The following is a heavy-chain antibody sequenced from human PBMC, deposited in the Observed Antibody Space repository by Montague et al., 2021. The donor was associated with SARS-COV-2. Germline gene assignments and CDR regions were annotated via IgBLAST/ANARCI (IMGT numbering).Heavy chain of an antibody. CDR1: GGPISGSSDY. Sequence: SETLSLTCTVTGGPISGSSDYWGWIRQSPGKGLEWIGSVDYSGNTYYSPSLKSRLTISVDTSKNQFSLKLNSVTAADTALYYCARREYSSGWGDWGQGTLVTVSS. D-gene: IGHD5-12*01. CDR2: VDYSGNT. V-gene: IGHV4-39*01. J-gene: IGHJ4*02. CDR3: ARREYSSGWGD.